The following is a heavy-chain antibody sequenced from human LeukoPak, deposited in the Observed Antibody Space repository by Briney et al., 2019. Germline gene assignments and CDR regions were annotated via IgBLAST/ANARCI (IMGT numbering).Heavy chain of an antibody. J-gene: IGHJ4*02. CDR3: ARAGRDGYNIIFDY. Sequence: GGSLRLSCAASGFTFSSYWMSWVRQAPGKGLEWVANIKQDGSEKYYVDSVKGRFTISRDNAKDSLYLQMNSLRAEDTAVYYCARAGRDGYNIIFDYWGQGTLVTVSS. D-gene: IGHD5-24*01. CDR2: IKQDGSEK. V-gene: IGHV3-7*01. CDR1: GFTFSSYW.